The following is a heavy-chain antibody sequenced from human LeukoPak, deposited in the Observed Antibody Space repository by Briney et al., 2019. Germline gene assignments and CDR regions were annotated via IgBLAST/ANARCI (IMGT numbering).Heavy chain of an antibody. Sequence: SETLSLTCTVSGGSISSGDYYWSWIRQPPGKGLEWIGYIYYSGSTYYNPSLKSRVTIPVDTSKNQFSLKLSSVTAADTAVYYCARADPLVIAQPPYFQHWGQGTLVTVSS. V-gene: IGHV4-30-4*08. CDR1: GGSISSGDYY. CDR2: IYYSGST. CDR3: ARADPLVIAQPPYFQH. D-gene: IGHD2-21*01. J-gene: IGHJ1*01.